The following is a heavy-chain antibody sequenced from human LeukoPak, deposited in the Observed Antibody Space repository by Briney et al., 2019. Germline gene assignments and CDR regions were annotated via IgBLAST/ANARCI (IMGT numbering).Heavy chain of an antibody. CDR3: ARGLWFGELGYDY. Sequence: GGSLRLSCAASGFTFSNNWMSWVRQAPGKGLEWVANIKQDGSDKYYVDSVKGRFTISRDNAKNSLYLQMNSLRAEDTAMYYCARGLWFGELGYDYWGQGTLISVSS. D-gene: IGHD3-10*01. CDR2: IKQDGSDK. J-gene: IGHJ4*02. V-gene: IGHV3-7*01. CDR1: GFTFSNNW.